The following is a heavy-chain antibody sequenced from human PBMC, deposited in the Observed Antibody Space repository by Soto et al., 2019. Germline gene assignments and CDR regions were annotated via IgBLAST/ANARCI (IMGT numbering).Heavy chain of an antibody. V-gene: IGHV3-23*01. CDR1: GFTFSTYA. J-gene: IGHJ3*01. CDR3: AREEGYCGGGYCFRSAFDL. CDR2: VSASGLNT. D-gene: IGHD2-15*01. Sequence: GGSLRLSCVVSGFTFSTYAMAWVRQAPGKGLEWVSGVSASGLNTDYADPVKGRFYISRDNSKSTVSLHMNSLRAEDTAVYYCAREEGYCGGGYCFRSAFDLWGQGTVVTVSS.